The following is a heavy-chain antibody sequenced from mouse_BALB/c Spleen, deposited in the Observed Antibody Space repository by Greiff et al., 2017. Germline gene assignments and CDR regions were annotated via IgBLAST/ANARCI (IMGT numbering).Heavy chain of an antibody. J-gene: IGHJ3*01. CDR1: GYSITSGYS. Sequence: EVKLMESGPDLVKPSQSLSLTCTVTGYSITSGYSWHWIRQFPGNKLEWMGYIHYSGSTNYNPSLKSRISITRDTSKNQFFLQLNSVTTEDTATYYCARVAYYRYDGRAWFAYWGQGTLVTVSA. D-gene: IGHD2-14*01. CDR3: ARVAYYRYDGRAWFAY. CDR2: IHYSGST. V-gene: IGHV3-1*02.